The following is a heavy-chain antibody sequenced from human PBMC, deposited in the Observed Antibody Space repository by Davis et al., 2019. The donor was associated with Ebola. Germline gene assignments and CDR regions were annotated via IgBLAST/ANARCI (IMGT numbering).Heavy chain of an antibody. J-gene: IGHJ6*04. CDR3: ARAYNLGYSSSWWPYYYYGMDV. Sequence: ASVKVSCKASGYTFTSYAMNWVRQAPGQGLEWMGWINTNTGNPTYAQGFTGRFVFSLDTSVSTAYLQISSLKAEDTAVYYYARAYNLGYSSSWWPYYYYGMDVWGKGTTVTVSS. CDR2: INTNTGNP. D-gene: IGHD6-13*01. V-gene: IGHV7-4-1*02. CDR1: GYTFTSYA.